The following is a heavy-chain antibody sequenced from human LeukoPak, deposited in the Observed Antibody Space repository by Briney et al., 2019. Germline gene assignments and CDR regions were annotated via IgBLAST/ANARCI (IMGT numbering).Heavy chain of an antibody. J-gene: IGHJ6*03. CDR2: IIPIFGTA. Sequence: SVKVSCKASGGTFSSYAISWVRQAPGQGLEWMGGIIPIFGTANYAQKFQGRVTITADESTSTAYMELSSLRPEDTAVYYCARAGFGGFGVYYYYMDVWGKGTTVTVSS. CDR3: ARAGFGGFGVYYYYMDV. D-gene: IGHD3-10*01. V-gene: IGHV1-69*01. CDR1: GGTFSSYA.